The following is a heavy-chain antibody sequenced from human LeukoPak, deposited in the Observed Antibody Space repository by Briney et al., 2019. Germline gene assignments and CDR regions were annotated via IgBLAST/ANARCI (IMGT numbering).Heavy chain of an antibody. D-gene: IGHD2-15*01. Sequence: GGSLRLSCAASGFTFSSYAMSWVRQAPGKGLEWVSAISGSGGSTYYADSVKGRFTVSRDNGKNAVFLQMNSLRAEDTALYYCARDRRCSPSDCTPGDDFDYWGQGTPVTVSS. J-gene: IGHJ4*02. CDR3: ARDRRCSPSDCTPGDDFDY. V-gene: IGHV3-23*01. CDR1: GFTFSSYA. CDR2: ISGSGGST.